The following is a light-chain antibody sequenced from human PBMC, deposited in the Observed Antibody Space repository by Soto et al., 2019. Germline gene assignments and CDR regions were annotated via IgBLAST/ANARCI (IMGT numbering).Light chain of an antibody. CDR2: GVT. CDR1: GSDIGAYNF. CDR3: YSYAGRNIWV. V-gene: IGLV2-8*01. Sequence: QSALAQPPSASGSPGQSVTISCTGSGSDIGAYNFVSWYQQHPGKAPKLMIFGVTERPSGVPDRSSGSKSGNTASLTVSGLQADDEAVYYCYSYAGRNIWVFGGGTKVTVL. J-gene: IGLJ3*02.